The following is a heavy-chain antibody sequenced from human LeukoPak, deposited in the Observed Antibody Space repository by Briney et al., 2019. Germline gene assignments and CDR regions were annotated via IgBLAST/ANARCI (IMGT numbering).Heavy chain of an antibody. J-gene: IGHJ4*02. CDR1: GFTFSSYG. CDR2: ISYDGSNK. D-gene: IGHD3-22*01. Sequence: PGGSLRLSCAASGFTFSSYGMHWVRQAPGKGLEWVAVISYDGSNKYYADSVKGRFTISRDNSKNTLYLQMNSLRAEDTAVYYCAKGTYYYDGSGYYPNDYWGQGTLVTVSS. V-gene: IGHV3-30*18. CDR3: AKGTYYYDGSGYYPNDY.